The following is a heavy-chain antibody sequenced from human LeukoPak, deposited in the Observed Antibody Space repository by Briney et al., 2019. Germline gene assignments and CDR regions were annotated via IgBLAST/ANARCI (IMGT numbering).Heavy chain of an antibody. CDR3: AKDLRLVQDY. CDR1: GFTFSSYA. D-gene: IGHD6-6*01. J-gene: IGHJ4*02. V-gene: IGHV3-23*01. Sequence: PGASLRLSRAASGFTFSSYAMSWVRQAPGKGLEWVSAISGSGGSTYYADSVKGRFTISRDNSKNTLYLQMNSLRAEDTAVYYCAKDLRLVQDYWGQGTLVTVSS. CDR2: ISGSGGST.